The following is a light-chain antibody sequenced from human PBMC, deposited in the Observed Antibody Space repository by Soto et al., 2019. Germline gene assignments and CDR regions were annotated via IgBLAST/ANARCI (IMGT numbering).Light chain of an antibody. Sequence: QSVLTQPPSASGTPGQRVTISCSGSSSNIGSNYVYWYQQLPGTAHKLLMYRNNKRPSGVPDRFSGSKSGTSASLAISGLLSEYEADYYCEAWDDSLSGSYVFGTGTKVTVL. CDR2: RNN. J-gene: IGLJ1*01. CDR3: EAWDDSLSGSYV. V-gene: IGLV1-47*01. CDR1: SSNIGSNY.